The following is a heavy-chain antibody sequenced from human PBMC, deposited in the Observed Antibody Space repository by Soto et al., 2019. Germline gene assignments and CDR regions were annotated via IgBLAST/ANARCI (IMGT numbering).Heavy chain of an antibody. Sequence: GASVKVSCKASGYTFTSYGISWVRQAPGQGLEWMGWISAYNGNTNYAQKLQGRVTTTTDTSTSTAYMELRSLRSDDTAVYYCARDTQLFGVVIPSGMDVWGQGTTVTVSS. CDR1: GYTFTSYG. J-gene: IGHJ6*02. CDR2: ISAYNGNT. V-gene: IGHV1-18*01. D-gene: IGHD3-3*01. CDR3: ARDTQLFGVVIPSGMDV.